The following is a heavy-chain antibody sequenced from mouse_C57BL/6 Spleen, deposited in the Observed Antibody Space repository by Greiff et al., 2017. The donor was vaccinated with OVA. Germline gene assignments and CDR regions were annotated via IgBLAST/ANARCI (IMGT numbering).Heavy chain of an antibody. D-gene: IGHD1-1*01. CDR2: IDPSDSET. Sequence: QVQLQQPGAELVRPGSSVKLSCKASGYTFTSYWMHWVKQRPIQGLEWIGNIDPSDSETHYNQKFKDKATLTVDKSSSTAYMQLSSLTSEDSAVYYCAREYGSSHWYFDVWSTGTTVTVSS. CDR3: AREYGSSHWYFDV. J-gene: IGHJ1*03. V-gene: IGHV1-52*01. CDR1: GYTFTSYW.